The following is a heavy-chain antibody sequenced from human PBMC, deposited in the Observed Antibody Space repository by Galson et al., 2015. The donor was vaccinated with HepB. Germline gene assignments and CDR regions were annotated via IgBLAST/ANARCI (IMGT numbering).Heavy chain of an antibody. CDR2: ISYDGSNK. D-gene: IGHD3-22*01. Sequence: SLRLSCAGSGFIFRNYWMHWVRQAPGKGLEWVAVISYDGSNKYYADSVKGRFTISRDNSKNTLYLQMNSLRAEDTAVYYCASAVRGYDSSGYIGEYFDYWGQGTLVTVSS. V-gene: IGHV3-30*03. J-gene: IGHJ4*02. CDR3: ASAVRGYDSSGYIGEYFDY. CDR1: GFIFRNYW.